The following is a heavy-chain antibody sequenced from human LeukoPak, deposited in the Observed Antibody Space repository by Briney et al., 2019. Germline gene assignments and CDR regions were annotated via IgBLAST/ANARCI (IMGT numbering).Heavy chain of an antibody. CDR3: ARDHCSSTSCYDNWFDP. J-gene: IGHJ5*02. CDR2: INTNTGNP. CDR1: GYTFTSYA. V-gene: IGHV7-4-1*02. D-gene: IGHD2-2*01. Sequence: AASVKVSCKASGYTFTSYAMNWVRQAPGQGLEWMGWINTNTGNPTYAQGFTGRFAFSLDTSVSTAYLQISSLKADDTAVYYCARDHCSSTSCYDNWFDPWGQGTLVTVSS.